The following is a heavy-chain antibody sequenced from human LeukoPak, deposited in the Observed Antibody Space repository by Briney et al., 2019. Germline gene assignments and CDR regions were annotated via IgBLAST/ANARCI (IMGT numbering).Heavy chain of an antibody. Sequence: SVKLSCKSSGGTFSSYAISWVRQAPGQGLELMGRIIPILGIANYAQKFQGRVTITADKSTSTAYMELSSLRSEDTAVYYCARDRYSGYDLDYWGQGTLVTVSS. D-gene: IGHD5-12*01. CDR1: GGTFSSYA. V-gene: IGHV1-69*04. CDR3: ARDRYSGYDLDY. CDR2: IIPILGIA. J-gene: IGHJ4*02.